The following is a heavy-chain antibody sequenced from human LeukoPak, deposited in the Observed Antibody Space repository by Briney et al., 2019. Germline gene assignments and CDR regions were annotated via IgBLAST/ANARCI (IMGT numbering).Heavy chain of an antibody. D-gene: IGHD2-15*01. Sequence: SETLSLTCAVSGGSISSSNWWSWVRQPPGKGLEWIGEIYHSGSTNYNPSLKSRVTISADKSISTAYLQWSSLKASDTAMYYCARAPSVLGYCSGGSCYHWYFGLWGRGTLVTVSS. J-gene: IGHJ2*01. CDR2: IYHSGST. CDR3: ARAPSVLGYCSGGSCYHWYFGL. CDR1: GGSISSSNW. V-gene: IGHV4-4*02.